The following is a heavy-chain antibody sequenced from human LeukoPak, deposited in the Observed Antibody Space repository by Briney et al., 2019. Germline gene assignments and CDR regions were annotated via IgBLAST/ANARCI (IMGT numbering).Heavy chain of an antibody. CDR1: GGSISSYY. J-gene: IGHJ6*03. V-gene: IGHV4-59*01. CDR3: ARQYYDSSGYYSPPYYYYMDV. Sequence: SETLSLTCTVSGGSISSYYWSWIRQPPGKGLEWIGYIYYSGSTNYNPSLKSRVTISVDTSKNQFSLKLSSVTAADTAVYYCARQYYDSSGYYSPPYYYYMDVWGKGTTVTVSS. D-gene: IGHD3-22*01. CDR2: IYYSGST.